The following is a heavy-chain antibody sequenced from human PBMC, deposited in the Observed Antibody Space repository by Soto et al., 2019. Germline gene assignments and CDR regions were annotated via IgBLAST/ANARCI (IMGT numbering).Heavy chain of an antibody. D-gene: IGHD6-19*01. CDR2: IIPIFGTA. V-gene: IGHV1-69*01. CDR3: ARDRLGSGLTYYFDY. Sequence: QVQLVQSGAEVKKPGSSVKVSCKASGGTFSSYAISWVRQAPGQGLEWMGGIIPIFGTANYAQKLQGRVTITADESTSTAYMELSSLRSEDTAVYYCARDRLGSGLTYYFDYWGQGTLVTVSS. CDR1: GGTFSSYA. J-gene: IGHJ4*02.